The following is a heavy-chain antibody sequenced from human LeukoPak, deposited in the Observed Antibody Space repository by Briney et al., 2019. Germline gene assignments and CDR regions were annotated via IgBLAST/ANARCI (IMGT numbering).Heavy chain of an antibody. CDR3: ARGDDCGGDCYSGNSFDY. CDR2: INPSGVST. V-gene: IGHV1-46*01. Sequence: ASVKVSCKASGYTFTSYYMHWVRQAPGQGLEWMGIINPSGVSTSYAQKFQGRVTMTRDTSTSTVYMELSSLRSEDTAVYYCARGDDCGGDCYSGNSFDYWGQGTLVTVSS. CDR1: GYTFTSYY. J-gene: IGHJ4*02. D-gene: IGHD2-21*02.